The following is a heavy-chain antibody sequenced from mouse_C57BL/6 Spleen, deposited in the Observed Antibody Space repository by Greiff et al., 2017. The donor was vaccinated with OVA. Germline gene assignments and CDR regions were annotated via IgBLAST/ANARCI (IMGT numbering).Heavy chain of an antibody. CDR3: ARCLGGYWYFDV. CDR1: GYTFTSYW. D-gene: IGHD4-1*01. J-gene: IGHJ1*03. V-gene: IGHV1-69*01. Sequence: QVQLKQPGAELVMPGASVKLSCKASGYTFTSYWMHWVKQRPGQGLEWIGEIDPSDSYTNYNQKFKGKSTLTVDKSSSTAYMQLSSLTSEDSAVYYCARCLGGYWYFDVWGTGTTVTVSS. CDR2: IDPSDSYT.